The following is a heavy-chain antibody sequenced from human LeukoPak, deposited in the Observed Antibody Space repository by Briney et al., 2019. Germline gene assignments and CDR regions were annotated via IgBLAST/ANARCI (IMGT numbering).Heavy chain of an antibody. Sequence: SETLSLTCTVSGGSISSYYWSWIRQPPGKGLEWIGYIYYSGSSNYNPSLKSRVTISVDMSKNQFSLNLSSVTAADTAVYYCARAAPGSWVPHYFDYWGQGTLVTVSS. CDR3: ARAAPGSWVPHYFDY. J-gene: IGHJ4*02. V-gene: IGHV4-59*01. CDR1: GGSISSYY. D-gene: IGHD6-13*01. CDR2: IYYSGSS.